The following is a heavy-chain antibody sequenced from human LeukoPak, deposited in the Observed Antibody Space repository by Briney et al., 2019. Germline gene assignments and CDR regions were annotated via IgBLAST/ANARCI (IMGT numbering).Heavy chain of an antibody. CDR3: ARDAAVAAYFDY. V-gene: IGHV3-7*01. D-gene: IGHD6-19*01. Sequence: GGSLRLSCVASGFTFSSNWMSWVGQAPGKGLEGVADINQDGSGKYYVDSVKGRFTISTDNAKNSLYLQMNSLRAEDTAVYYCARDAAVAAYFDYWGQGTLVTVSS. CDR1: GFTFSSNW. CDR2: INQDGSGK. J-gene: IGHJ4*02.